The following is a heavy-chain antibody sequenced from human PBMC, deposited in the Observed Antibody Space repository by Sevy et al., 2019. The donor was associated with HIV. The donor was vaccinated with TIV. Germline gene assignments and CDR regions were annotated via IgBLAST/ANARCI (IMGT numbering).Heavy chain of an antibody. CDR1: GFTFSSYT. CDR2: KSHDGNNK. Sequence: GGSLRLSCAASGFTFSSYTMHWVRQAPGKGLERVSVKSHDGNNKYYENSLKGRLTIFRDNSTKTLYLQMNSLRAEDTAVYYCSRGIAVTLSNWFDPWGQGSLVTVSS. D-gene: IGHD6-19*01. CDR3: SRGIAVTLSNWFDP. V-gene: IGHV3-30-3*01. J-gene: IGHJ5*02.